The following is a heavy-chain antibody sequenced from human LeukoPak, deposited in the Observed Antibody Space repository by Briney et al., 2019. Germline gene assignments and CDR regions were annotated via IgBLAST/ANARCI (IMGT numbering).Heavy chain of an antibody. CDR1: GFTFSSYA. Sequence: GGSLRLSCAASGFTFSSYAMHWVRQAPGKGLEWVAVISYDGSNKYYADSVKGRFTISRDNAKNSLYLQMNSLRAEDTAVYYCARIAVTYTFDYWGQGTLVTVSS. CDR3: ARIAVTYTFDY. V-gene: IGHV3-30*04. CDR2: ISYDGSNK. D-gene: IGHD4-17*01. J-gene: IGHJ4*02.